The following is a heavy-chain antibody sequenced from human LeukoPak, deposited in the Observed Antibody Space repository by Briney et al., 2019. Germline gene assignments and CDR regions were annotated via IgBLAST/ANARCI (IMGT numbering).Heavy chain of an antibody. CDR3: ARDPGRGRFLEWLN. CDR1: GGSFSGYY. Sequence: PSETLSLTCAVYGGSFSGYYWSWIRQPPGKGLEWIGEINHSGSTNYNPSLKSRVTISVDTSKNQFSLKLSSVTAADTAVYYCARDPGRGRFLEWLNWGQGTLVTVSS. CDR2: INHSGST. J-gene: IGHJ4*02. D-gene: IGHD3-3*01. V-gene: IGHV4-34*01.